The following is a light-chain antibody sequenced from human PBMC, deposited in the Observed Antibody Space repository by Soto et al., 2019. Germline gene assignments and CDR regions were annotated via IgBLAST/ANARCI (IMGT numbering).Light chain of an antibody. J-gene: IGLJ2*01. CDR1: SSDVGGYNY. V-gene: IGLV2-14*01. CDR2: EVS. Sequence: QSALTQPASVSGSPGQSITISCTGTSSDVGGYNYVSWYQQHPGKVPKLMIYEVSNRPSGVSNRFSGSKSDNTASLTISGLQAEDEANYCCSSYTSSNTLVFGEGTKLTVL. CDR3: SSYTSSNTLV.